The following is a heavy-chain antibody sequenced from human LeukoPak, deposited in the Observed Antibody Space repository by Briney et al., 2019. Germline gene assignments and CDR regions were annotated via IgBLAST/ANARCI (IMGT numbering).Heavy chain of an antibody. CDR1: GGSISSGGYY. D-gene: IGHD6-6*01. CDR2: INYSGST. V-gene: IGHV4-61*08. J-gene: IGHJ6*02. CDR3: ARRGAARRYDGMDV. Sequence: PSETLSLTCTVSGGSISSGGYYWSWIRQPPGKGLEWIAYINYSGSTIYNPSLKSRVTISLDTSKNQFSLKLSSMTDADTAVYYCARRGAARRYDGMDVWGQGTTVTVSS.